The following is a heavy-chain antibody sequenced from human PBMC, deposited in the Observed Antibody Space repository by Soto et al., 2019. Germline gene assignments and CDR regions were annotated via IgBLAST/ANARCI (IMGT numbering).Heavy chain of an antibody. J-gene: IGHJ5*02. V-gene: IGHV4-4*07. CDR2: IYSSGST. Sequence: SETLSLTCTGTGGAISGYYWTWMRQSAGGGLEWIGRIYSSGSTNYNPSLKSRVTISLDTSMNHFSLRLSSVTAADTAVYYCARGQRFSDWFDPWGQGTLVTVSS. CDR1: GGAISGYY. D-gene: IGHD3-3*01. CDR3: ARGQRFSDWFDP.